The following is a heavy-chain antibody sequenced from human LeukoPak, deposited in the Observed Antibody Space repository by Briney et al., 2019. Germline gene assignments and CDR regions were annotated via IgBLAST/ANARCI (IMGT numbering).Heavy chain of an antibody. V-gene: IGHV1-18*01. CDR3: AGDGLPYSSWYAYFDY. CDR2: ISAYNGNT. CDR1: GYTFTSYG. Sequence: ASVKVSCKASGYTFTSYGISWVRQAPGQGLEWMGWISAYNGNTNYAQKLQGRVTMTTDTSTSTAYMELRSLRSDDTAVYYCAGDGLPYSSWYAYFDYWGQGTLVTVSS. D-gene: IGHD6-13*01. J-gene: IGHJ4*02.